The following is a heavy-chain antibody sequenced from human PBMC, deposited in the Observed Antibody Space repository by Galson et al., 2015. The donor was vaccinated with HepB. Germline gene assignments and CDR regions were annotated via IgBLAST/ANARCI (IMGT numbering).Heavy chain of an antibody. CDR2: ISGRGDST. V-gene: IGHV3-23*01. D-gene: IGHD6-19*01. CDR3: AKGREQWLVGVFDH. Sequence: SLRLSCAASGFTFSSYAMSWARQAPGKGLEWVSAISGRGDSTYYADSVRGRFTISRDNSKNTLYLQMNSLRDEDTAVYYCAKGREQWLVGVFDHWGQGTLGTVSS. J-gene: IGHJ4*02. CDR1: GFTFSSYA.